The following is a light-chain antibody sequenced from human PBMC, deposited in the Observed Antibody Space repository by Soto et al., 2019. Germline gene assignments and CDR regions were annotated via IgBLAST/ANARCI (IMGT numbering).Light chain of an antibody. CDR3: QQRSSWPLT. V-gene: IGKV3-11*01. Sequence: EIVLTQSPATLSLSPGERATLSCRASQSVGSYFAWYQQKPGQAPRLLIYDAFSRATGIPARFSGSGSGTDFTLPISSLEPEYFAVYFCQQRSSWPLTCGGGTMVEIK. J-gene: IGKJ4*01. CDR2: DAF. CDR1: QSVGSY.